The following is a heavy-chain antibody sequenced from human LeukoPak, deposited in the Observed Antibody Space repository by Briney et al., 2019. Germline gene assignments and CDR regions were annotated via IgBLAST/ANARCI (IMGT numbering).Heavy chain of an antibody. Sequence: GGSLRLSCVASGFTFSSHWMSRVRQAPGKGLEWVGNIGQDGSQKYYVDSVKGRFTISRDNGKNSLYLQMNSLRAEDTAVYYCARNAKWGRDYWGQGTLVTVSP. CDR3: ARNAKWGRDY. CDR2: IGQDGSQK. V-gene: IGHV3-7*03. CDR1: GFTFSSHW. J-gene: IGHJ4*02. D-gene: IGHD1-26*01.